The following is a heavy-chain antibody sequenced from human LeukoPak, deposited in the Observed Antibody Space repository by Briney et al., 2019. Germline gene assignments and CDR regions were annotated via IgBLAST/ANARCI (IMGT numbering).Heavy chain of an antibody. CDR2: ISSSSSYI. D-gene: IGHD3-16*02. Sequence: GGSLRLSCAASGFTFSSYSMNWVRQAPGKGLEWVSSISSSSSYIYYADSVKGRFTISRGNAKNSLYLQMNSLRAEDTAVYYCARVGRGYVWGSYRHTPFDYWGQGTLVTVSS. CDR3: ARVGRGYVWGSYRHTPFDY. V-gene: IGHV3-21*01. J-gene: IGHJ4*02. CDR1: GFTFSSYS.